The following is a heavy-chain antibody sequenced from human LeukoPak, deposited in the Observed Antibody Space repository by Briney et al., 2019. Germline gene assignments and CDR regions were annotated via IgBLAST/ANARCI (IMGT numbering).Heavy chain of an antibody. CDR3: ARVAVAGTRAYYYYYMDV. D-gene: IGHD6-19*01. V-gene: IGHV1-18*01. Sequence: ASVKVSCKASGYTFTSYGISWVRQAPGQGLEWMGWISAYNGNTNYAQKFQGRVTMTRNTSISTAYMELSSLRSEDTAVYYCARVAVAGTRAYYYYYMDVWGKGTTVTISS. CDR2: ISAYNGNT. J-gene: IGHJ6*03. CDR1: GYTFTSYG.